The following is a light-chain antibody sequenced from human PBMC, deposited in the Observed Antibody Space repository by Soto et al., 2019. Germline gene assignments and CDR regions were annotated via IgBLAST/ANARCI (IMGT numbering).Light chain of an antibody. CDR2: AVS. CDR1: SSDVGGYNY. J-gene: IGLJ2*01. CDR3: SSCTCADTSAEV. Sequence: QSALTQPASVSGSPGQSITISCTGTSSDVGGYNYVSWYQQHPDKAPKLMIFAVSDRPSGVANRFSGSKSGNTASLTISGVEAEDEDDYYCSSCTCADTSAEVFGGGTKLTVL. V-gene: IGLV2-14*03.